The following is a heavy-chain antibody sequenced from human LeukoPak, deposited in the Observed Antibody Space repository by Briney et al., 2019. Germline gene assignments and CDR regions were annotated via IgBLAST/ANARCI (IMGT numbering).Heavy chain of an antibody. V-gene: IGHV3-72*01. CDR1: GFTFSDHY. CDR3: ARGQTKWGSTNDAFDI. CDR2: IRSEASSYTT. Sequence: GGSLRLSCAASGFTFSDHYMDWVRQAPGKGLEWVGRIRSEASSYTTEYAASVKGRFTISRDDSKNSLYLQMNNLKTEDTAVYYCARGQTKWGSTNDAFDIWGQGTMVTVSS. J-gene: IGHJ3*02. D-gene: IGHD1-26*01.